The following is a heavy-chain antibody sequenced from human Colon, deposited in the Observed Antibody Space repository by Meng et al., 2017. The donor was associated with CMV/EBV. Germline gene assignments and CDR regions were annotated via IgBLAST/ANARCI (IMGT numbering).Heavy chain of an antibody. CDR3: ASYCSSTSCSNWFDP. J-gene: IGHJ5*02. CDR2: INHSGST. D-gene: IGHD2-2*01. Sequence: GSLRLSCAVYGGSFSGYYWSWIRQPPGKGLEWIGEINHSGSTNYNPSLKSRVTISVDTSKNQFSLKLSSVTAADTAVYYCASYCSSTSCSNWFDPWGQGTLVTVSS. V-gene: IGHV4-34*01. CDR1: GGSFSGYY.